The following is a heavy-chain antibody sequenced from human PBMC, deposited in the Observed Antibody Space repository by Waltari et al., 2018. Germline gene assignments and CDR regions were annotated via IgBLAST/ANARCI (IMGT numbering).Heavy chain of an antibody. Sequence: QVQLVQSGAEVKKPGASVKVSCKASGYTFTSYAMHCVRHAPGQRLEWMGWINAGNGNTKYSQKFQGRVTITRDTSASTAYMELSSLRSEDTAVYYCARVRSGPYYFDYWGQGTLVTVSS. CDR1: GYTFTSYA. V-gene: IGHV1-3*01. J-gene: IGHJ4*02. D-gene: IGHD5-12*01. CDR2: INAGNGNT. CDR3: ARVRSGPYYFDY.